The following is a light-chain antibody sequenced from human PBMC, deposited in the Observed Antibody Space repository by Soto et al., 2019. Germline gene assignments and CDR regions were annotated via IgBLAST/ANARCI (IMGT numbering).Light chain of an antibody. J-gene: IGKJ4*01. V-gene: IGKV3-11*01. Sequence: EIVLTQSPATLSLSPGERATLSCRARQSVSSYLAWYQQKPGQAPRLLIYDASNRATGIPARFSGSGSGTDFTLTISSLEPEDFAVYYCQQRSTLFTFGGGTKVEIK. CDR3: QQRSTLFT. CDR1: QSVSSY. CDR2: DAS.